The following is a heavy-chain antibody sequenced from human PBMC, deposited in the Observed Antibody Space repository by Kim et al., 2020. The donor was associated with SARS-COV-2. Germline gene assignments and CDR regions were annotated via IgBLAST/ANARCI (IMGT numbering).Heavy chain of an antibody. D-gene: IGHD6-13*01. CDR1: GFTFDDYA. J-gene: IGHJ4*02. V-gene: IGHV3-9*01. CDR3: AKEGGSSWYYFDY. Sequence: GGAWRLSCAASGFTFDDYAMHWVRQAPGKGLEWVSGISWNSGSIGYADSVKGRFTISRDNAKNSLYLQMNSLRAEDTALYYCAKEGGSSWYYFDYWGQGT. CDR2: ISWNSGSI.